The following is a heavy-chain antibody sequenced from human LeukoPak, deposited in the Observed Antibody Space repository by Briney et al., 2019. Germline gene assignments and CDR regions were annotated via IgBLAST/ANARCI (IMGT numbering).Heavy chain of an antibody. V-gene: IGHV3-21*01. CDR3: ARDSVRGGRYGMDV. J-gene: IGHJ6*02. Sequence: PGGSLRLSCAASGFTFSSNSMNWVRQAPGKGLEWVSSISSSSSYIYYADSVKGRFTISRDKAKHSLYLQMNSLRAEDTAVYYCARDSVRGGRYGMDVWGQGTTVTVSS. CDR1: GFTFSSNS. CDR2: ISSSSSYI. D-gene: IGHD3-10*01.